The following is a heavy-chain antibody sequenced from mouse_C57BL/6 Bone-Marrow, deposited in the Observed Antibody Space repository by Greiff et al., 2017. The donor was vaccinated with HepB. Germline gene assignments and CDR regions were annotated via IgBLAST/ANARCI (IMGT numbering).Heavy chain of an antibody. CDR3: TTTAQDYAMDY. V-gene: IGHV14-4*01. D-gene: IGHD3-2*02. CDR2: IDPENGDT. CDR1: GFNIKDDY. Sequence: VQLQQSGAELVRPGASVKLSCTASGFNIKDDYMHWVKQRPEQGLEWIGWIDPENGDTEYASKFQGKATITADTSSTPAYLQLSSLTSEDTAVYYCTTTAQDYAMDYWGQGTSVTVSS. J-gene: IGHJ4*01.